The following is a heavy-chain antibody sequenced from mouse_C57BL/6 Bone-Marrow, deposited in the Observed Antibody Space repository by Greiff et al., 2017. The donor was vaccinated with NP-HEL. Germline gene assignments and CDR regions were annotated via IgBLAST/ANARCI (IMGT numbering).Heavy chain of an antibody. Sequence: QVQLKESGAELVRPGASVTLSCKASGYTFTDYEMHWVKQTPVHALEWIGAIDPETGGTAYNQKFKGKAILTADKSSSTAYMELRSLTSEDSAVYYCTQSPEFAYWGQGTLVTVSA. CDR2: IDPETGGT. V-gene: IGHV1-15*01. J-gene: IGHJ3*01. CDR1: GYTFTDYE. CDR3: TQSPEFAY.